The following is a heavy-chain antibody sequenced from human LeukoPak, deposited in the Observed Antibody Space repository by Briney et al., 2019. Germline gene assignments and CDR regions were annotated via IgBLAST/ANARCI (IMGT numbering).Heavy chain of an antibody. CDR2: ISSNGGST. V-gene: IGHV3-64*02. D-gene: IGHD6-19*01. J-gene: IGHJ4*02. CDR1: GFTFSSYA. Sequence: GSLRLSCAASGFTFSSYAMRWVRQAPGKGLEYVSAISSNGGSTYYADSVKGRFTISRDNSKNTLYLRMGSLRAEDMAVYYCARGAGPRQYYFDYWGQGTLVTVSS. CDR3: ARGAGPRQYYFDY.